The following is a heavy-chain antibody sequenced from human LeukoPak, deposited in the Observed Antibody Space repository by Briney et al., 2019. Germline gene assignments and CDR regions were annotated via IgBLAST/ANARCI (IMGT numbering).Heavy chain of an antibody. V-gene: IGHV3-30*02. CDR1: GFTFSSYG. CDR3: AKDMGEYYYGSGRLDY. D-gene: IGHD3-10*01. J-gene: IGHJ4*02. Sequence: PGGSLRLSCAASGFTFSSYGMRWVRQAPGKGLEGVAFIRYDGSNKYYADSVKGRFTISRDNSKNTLYLQMNSLRAEDTAVYYCAKDMGEYYYGSGRLDYWGQGTLVTVSS. CDR2: IRYDGSNK.